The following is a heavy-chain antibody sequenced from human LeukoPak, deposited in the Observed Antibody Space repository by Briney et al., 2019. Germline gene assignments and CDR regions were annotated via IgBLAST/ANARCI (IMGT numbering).Heavy chain of an antibody. CDR3: ARDDDYGDYDVDY. CDR1: GFTVSSNY. J-gene: IGHJ4*02. D-gene: IGHD4-17*01. CDR2: ISSSSSYI. Sequence: KAGGSLRLSCAASGFTVSSNYMSWVRQAPGKGLEWVSSISSSSSYIYYADSVRGRFTVSRDNAKNSLYLQMNSLRAEDTAVYYCARDDDYGDYDVDYWGQGTLVIVSS. V-gene: IGHV3-21*01.